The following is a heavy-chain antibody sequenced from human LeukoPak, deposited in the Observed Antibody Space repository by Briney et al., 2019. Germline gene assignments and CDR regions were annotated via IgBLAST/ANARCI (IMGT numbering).Heavy chain of an antibody. CDR3: AGGITVGLDP. V-gene: IGHV1-2*02. D-gene: IGHD4-23*01. J-gene: IGHJ5*02. CDR2: INPNSGGT. CDR1: GGTFSSYA. Sequence: ASVKVSCKASGGTFSSYAISWVRQAPGQGLEWMGWINPNSGGTNYAQKFQGRVTMTRDTSISTAYMELSRLRSDDTAVYYCAGGITVGLDPWGQGTLVTVSS.